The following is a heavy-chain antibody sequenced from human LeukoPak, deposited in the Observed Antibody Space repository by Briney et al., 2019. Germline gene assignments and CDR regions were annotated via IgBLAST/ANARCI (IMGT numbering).Heavy chain of an antibody. CDR1: GYTFTSYY. V-gene: IGHV1-46*01. CDR2: INPSGGST. J-gene: IGHJ3*02. D-gene: IGHD5-18*01. Sequence: ASVKVSCKASGYTFTSYYMHWVRQAPGQGLEWMGIINPSGGSTSYAQRFQGRVTMTRDTSTSTVYMELSSLRSEDTAVYYCARYSYGLRHAFDIWGQGTMVTVSS. CDR3: ARYSYGLRHAFDI.